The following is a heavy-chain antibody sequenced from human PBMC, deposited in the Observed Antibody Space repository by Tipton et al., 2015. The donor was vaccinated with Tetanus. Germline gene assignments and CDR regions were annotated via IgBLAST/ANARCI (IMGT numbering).Heavy chain of an antibody. D-gene: IGHD6-6*01. CDR2: IDPSDGLT. V-gene: IGHV1-46*01. Sequence: QLVQSGAEVKRPGASVTISCKSSGYTFTDYYFHWVRQAPGQGLEWMGLIDPSDGLTGFAEKFQGRITVTRDTSATTVYMEVRSLKSEDTAVYYCARAGLGSSSGTYYYHGLDVWGQGTTVTVSS. CDR3: ARAGLGSSSGTYYYHGLDV. J-gene: IGHJ6*02. CDR1: GYTFTDYY.